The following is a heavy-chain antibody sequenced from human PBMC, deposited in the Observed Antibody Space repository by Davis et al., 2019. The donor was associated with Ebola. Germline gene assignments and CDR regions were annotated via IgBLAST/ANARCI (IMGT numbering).Heavy chain of an antibody. CDR1: GGSINNPTYF. Sequence: MPGGSLRLSCTVSGGSINNPTYFWGWIRQPPGKGLEWIGSTYYDGSSYSNPSLESRVTISVDTSKKQFSLQLNSMTAADAAVYYCASQKRSGAADTFDFWGQGTLVSVSS. V-gene: IGHV4-39*01. D-gene: IGHD6-19*01. J-gene: IGHJ4*02. CDR2: TYYDGSS. CDR3: ASQKRSGAADTFDF.